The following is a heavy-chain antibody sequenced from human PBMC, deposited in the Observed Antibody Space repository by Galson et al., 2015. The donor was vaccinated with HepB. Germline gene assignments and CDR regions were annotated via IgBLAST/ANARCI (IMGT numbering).Heavy chain of an antibody. CDR3: ARDSPAYDSGSYYRFDF. J-gene: IGHJ4*02. CDR2: ISNSGAHT. D-gene: IGHD3-10*01. Sequence: SLRLSCAASGFTFSDYYMSWIRQAPGKGLEWISYISNSGAHTNYEDSVRGRFTISRDNAKKSLYLQMDSLRDDDTAVYYCARDSPAYDSGSYYRFDFWGQGSLVTVSS. V-gene: IGHV3-11*06. CDR1: GFTFSDYY.